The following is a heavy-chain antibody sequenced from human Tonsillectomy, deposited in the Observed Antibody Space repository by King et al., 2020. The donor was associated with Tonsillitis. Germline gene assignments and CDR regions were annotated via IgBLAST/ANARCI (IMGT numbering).Heavy chain of an antibody. CDR1: GFTFNTYA. V-gene: IGHV3-30-3*01. D-gene: IGHD3-3*01. Sequence: VQLVESGGGVVQPGRSLRLSCAASGFTFNTYAMHWVRQAPGKGLEWVAVISYDGSNKYYADSVKGRFTISRDNSKNTLYLQMNSLRAEDTAVYYCARDGVISIFGVDYYYYYYMDVWGKGTTVTVSS. J-gene: IGHJ6*03. CDR3: ARDGVISIFGVDYYYYYYMDV. CDR2: ISYDGSNK.